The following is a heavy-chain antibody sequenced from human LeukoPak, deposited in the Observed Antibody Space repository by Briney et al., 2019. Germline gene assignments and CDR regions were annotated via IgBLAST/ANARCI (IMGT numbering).Heavy chain of an antibody. CDR1: GGSFRGYY. Sequence: PSETLSLTCAVYGGSFRGYYWSWIRQPPGKGLEWIGEINHSGSTYYNPSLKSRVTISVDTSKSQFSLKLTSVTAADTAVYYCARAPGTTFDYWGHGNMVTVSS. D-gene: IGHD4-17*01. V-gene: IGHV4-34*01. CDR2: INHSGST. CDR3: ARAPGTTFDY. J-gene: IGHJ4*03.